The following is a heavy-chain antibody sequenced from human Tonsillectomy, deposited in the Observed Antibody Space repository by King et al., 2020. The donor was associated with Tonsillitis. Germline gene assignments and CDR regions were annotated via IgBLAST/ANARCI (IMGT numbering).Heavy chain of an antibody. CDR3: GKESDFWSNNHPPPHVDY. J-gene: IGHJ4*02. D-gene: IGHD3-3*01. Sequence: VQLVESGGGLVQPGGSLRLSCAGSGFTFSNYAMTWVRQAPGKGLEWVSSISGGGGSTYYAESVKGRFTISRDNSKNMVFLQVSSLRVEDTALYHCGKESDFWSNNHPPPHVDYWGQGTLVTVSS. CDR2: ISGGGGST. CDR1: GFTFSNYA. V-gene: IGHV3-23*04.